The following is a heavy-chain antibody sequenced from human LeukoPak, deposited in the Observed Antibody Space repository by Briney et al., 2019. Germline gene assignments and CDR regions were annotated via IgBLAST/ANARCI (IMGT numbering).Heavy chain of an antibody. D-gene: IGHD3-22*01. CDR2: MNPNSDNT. V-gene: IGHV1-8*01. J-gene: IGHJ3*02. CDR1: GYTFTSYD. CDR3: ARLPVAYYYDSSGRWDDAFDI. Sequence: ASVKVSCKASGYTFTSYDINWVRQAPGQGLEWMGRMNPNSDNTVYAQKFQGRVTMTRDTSISTAYMELSSLIFEDTAVYYCARLPVAYYYDSSGRWDDAFDIWGQGTMVTVSS.